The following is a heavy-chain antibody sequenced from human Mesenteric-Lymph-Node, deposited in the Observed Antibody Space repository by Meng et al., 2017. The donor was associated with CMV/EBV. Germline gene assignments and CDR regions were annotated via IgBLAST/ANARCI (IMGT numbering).Heavy chain of an antibody. D-gene: IGHD4-11*01. Sequence: GGSLRLSCVASGFTFSTFGMSWVRQAPGKGPEWVANINPDSKQRYYVESVKGRLTISRDNARNALYLQMNSLRAEDTAVYFCAAYSNCLSFWGQGTMVTVSS. CDR2: INPDSKQR. J-gene: IGHJ3*01. V-gene: IGHV3-7*01. CDR3: AAYSNCLSF. CDR1: GFTFSTFG.